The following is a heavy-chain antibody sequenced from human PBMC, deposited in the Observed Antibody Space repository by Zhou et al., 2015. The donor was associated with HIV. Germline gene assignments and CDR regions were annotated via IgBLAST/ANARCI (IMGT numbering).Heavy chain of an antibody. J-gene: IGHJ2*01. Sequence: EVQLVESGGGLVQPGRSLRLSCAASGFNFNDYAMHWVRQVPGKGLVWVSHINYYGSDTSYADSVKGRFTVSRDNANNTLYLQMNSLRADDTAVYYCVRDRTQAFRGWYFDLWGRGTLVTVSS. D-gene: IGHD3-16*01. CDR3: VRDRTQAFRGWYFDL. CDR2: INYYGSDT. V-gene: IGHV3-74*01. CDR1: GFNFNDYA.